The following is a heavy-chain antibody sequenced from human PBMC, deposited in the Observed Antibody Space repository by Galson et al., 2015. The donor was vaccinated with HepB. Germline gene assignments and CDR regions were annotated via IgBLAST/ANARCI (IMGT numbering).Heavy chain of an antibody. J-gene: IGHJ4*02. CDR1: GDSVSSNSAA. CDR2: TYYRSKWYN. D-gene: IGHD6-13*01. V-gene: IGHV6-1*01. CDR3: ARDPVGDSIAAAGRGDY. Sequence: CAISGDSVSSNSAAWNWSRQSPSRGLEWLGRTYYRSKWYNDYAVSVKSRITINPDTSKNQFSLQLNSVTPEDTAVYYCARDPVGDSIAAAGRGDYWGQGTLVTVSS.